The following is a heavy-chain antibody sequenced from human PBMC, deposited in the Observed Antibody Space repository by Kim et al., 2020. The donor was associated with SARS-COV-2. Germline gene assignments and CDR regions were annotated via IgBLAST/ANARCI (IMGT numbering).Heavy chain of an antibody. CDR2: IDPSDSYT. Sequence: GESLKISCKGSGYSFTSYWISWVRQMPGKGLEWMGRIDPSDSYTNYSPSFQGHVTISADKSISTAYLQWSSLKASDTAMYYCATAGGEIVVPAAMRGSGNYLLHGMDVWGQGTTVTVSS. D-gene: IGHD2-2*01. J-gene: IGHJ6*02. CDR1: GYSFTSYW. CDR3: ATAGGEIVVPAAMRGSGNYLLHGMDV. V-gene: IGHV5-10-1*01.